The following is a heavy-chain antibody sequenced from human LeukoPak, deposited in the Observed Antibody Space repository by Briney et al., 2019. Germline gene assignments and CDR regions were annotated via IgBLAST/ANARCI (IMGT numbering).Heavy chain of an antibody. Sequence: APVKVSCKASGYTFTSYDINWVRQATGQGLEWMGWMNPNSGNTGYAQKFQGRVTMTRNTSTSTAYMELSSLRSEDTAVYYCASQVTVTTDFSDYWGQGTLVTVSS. CDR1: GYTFTSYD. J-gene: IGHJ4*02. CDR3: ASQVTVTTDFSDY. D-gene: IGHD4-17*01. V-gene: IGHV1-8*01. CDR2: MNPNSGNT.